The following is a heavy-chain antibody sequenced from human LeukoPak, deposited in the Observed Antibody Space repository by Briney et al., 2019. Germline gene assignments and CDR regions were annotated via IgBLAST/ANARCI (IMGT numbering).Heavy chain of an antibody. CDR3: ARDGYSDISGFSPLDY. J-gene: IGHJ4*02. CDR2: VSHDGGLK. V-gene: IGHV3-30*04. Sequence: WGSLRLSCEASGFIFSTYAMHWVRQTPGKGLEWVAVVSHDGGLKYHADSVKGRFNIARDNSKNTVYLEMNSLRADDTAIYYCARDGYSDISGFSPLDYWGQGNLVTVSS. D-gene: IGHD3-22*01. CDR1: GFIFSTYA.